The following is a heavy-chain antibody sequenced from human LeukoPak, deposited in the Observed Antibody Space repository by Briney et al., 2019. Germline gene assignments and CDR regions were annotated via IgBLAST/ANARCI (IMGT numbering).Heavy chain of an antibody. CDR1: GFPFTSYW. V-gene: IGHV3-7*01. CDR2: INDDGSEK. J-gene: IGHJ4*02. Sequence: GGSLRLSCAASGFPFTSYWMVCVRQAPGKGLEWVANINDDGSEKNYLESLKGRFTISRDNANNSVSLHMTALRAEDTAIYYCGRIFNIWGTFRNTWGQGTQVTVSS. D-gene: IGHD3-16*02. CDR3: GRIFNIWGTFRNT.